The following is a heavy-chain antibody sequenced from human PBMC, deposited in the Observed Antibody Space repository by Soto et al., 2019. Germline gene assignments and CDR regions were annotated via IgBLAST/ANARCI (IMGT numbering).Heavy chain of an antibody. CDR1: GGSFSGYY. D-gene: IGHD5-18*01. CDR2: INHSGST. Sequence: SETLSLTCAVYGGSFSGYYWSWIRQPPGKGLEWIEEINHSGSTNYNPSLKSRVTISVDTSKNQFSLKLSSVTAADTAVYYCAICSRYSYGPGDYDYYDMDVWGQGTTVTASS. V-gene: IGHV4-34*01. CDR3: AICSRYSYGPGDYDYYDMDV. J-gene: IGHJ6*02.